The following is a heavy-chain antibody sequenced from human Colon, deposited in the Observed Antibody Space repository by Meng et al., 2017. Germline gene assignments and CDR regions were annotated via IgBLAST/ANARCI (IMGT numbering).Heavy chain of an antibody. CDR1: GVSRMSESYF. J-gene: IGHJ4*02. D-gene: IGHD3-10*01. CDR3: AREGLYGSGSYLPFDS. CDR2: IYTSGST. Sequence: LRLSCNVSGVSRMSESYFWSWIRQPAGKGLEWIGRIYTSGSTKYNPSLESRVTISVETSKNQFSLKLTSVTAADTALYFCAREGLYGSGSYLPFDSWGQGKLVTVSS. V-gene: IGHV4-61*02.